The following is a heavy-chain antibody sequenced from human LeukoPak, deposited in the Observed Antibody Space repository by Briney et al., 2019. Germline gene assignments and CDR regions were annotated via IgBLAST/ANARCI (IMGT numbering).Heavy chain of an antibody. J-gene: IGHJ4*02. Sequence: PGGSLRLSCAASGFTFDDYAMHWVRQAPGKGLEWVSYISSSGSTIYYADSVKGRFTISRDNAKNSLYLQMNSLRAEDTAVYYCARDLLFLRGVIIGGEDYWGQGTLVTVSS. CDR3: ARDLLFLRGVIIGGEDY. CDR1: GFTFDDYA. CDR2: ISSSGSTI. D-gene: IGHD3-10*01. V-gene: IGHV3-11*01.